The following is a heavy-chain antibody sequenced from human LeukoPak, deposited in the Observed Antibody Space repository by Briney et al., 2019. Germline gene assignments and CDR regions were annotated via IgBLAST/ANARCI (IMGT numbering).Heavy chain of an antibody. J-gene: IGHJ4*02. CDR3: AKGPSSWYFDY. Sequence: SGGSLRLSCAASGFTFDDYAMHWVRQAPGKGLEWVSGISWNSGSIGYADSVKGRFTISRDNSKNTLYLQMNSLRAEDTAVYYCAKGPSSWYFDYWGQGTLVTVSS. V-gene: IGHV3-9*01. CDR1: GFTFDDYA. D-gene: IGHD6-13*01. CDR2: ISWNSGSI.